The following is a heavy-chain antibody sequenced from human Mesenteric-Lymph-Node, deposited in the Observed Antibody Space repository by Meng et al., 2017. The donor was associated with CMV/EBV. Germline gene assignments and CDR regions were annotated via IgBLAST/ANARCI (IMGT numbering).Heavy chain of an antibody. CDR2: IYDSGNT. J-gene: IGHJ4*02. CDR1: GGSISSGDYY. Sequence: SETLSLTCTVSGGSISSGDYYWSWIRQPPGKGLEWIGYIYDSGNTYYNPSLKSRVSISIDKSKSQFSLNLSSVTAADTAVYYCARGSAARRMGFDYWGQGTLVTVSS. D-gene: IGHD6-6*01. V-gene: IGHV4-30-4*02. CDR3: ARGSAARRMGFDY.